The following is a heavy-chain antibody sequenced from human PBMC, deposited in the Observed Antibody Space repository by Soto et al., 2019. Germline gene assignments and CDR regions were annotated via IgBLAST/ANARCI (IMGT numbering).Heavy chain of an antibody. Sequence: ASVKVSCKASGYTFASYAMRWVRQAPGQRLEWMGWINAGNGNTKYSQKFQGRVTITRDTSASTAYMELSSLRSEDTAVYYCARSIVVVTALDYWGQGTLVTV. CDR1: GYTFASYA. V-gene: IGHV1-3*01. CDR2: INAGNGNT. CDR3: ARSIVVVTALDY. J-gene: IGHJ4*02. D-gene: IGHD2-21*02.